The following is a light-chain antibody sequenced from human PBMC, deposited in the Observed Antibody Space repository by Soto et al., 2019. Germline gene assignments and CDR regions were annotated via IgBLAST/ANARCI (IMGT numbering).Light chain of an antibody. J-gene: IGLJ1*01. Sequence: QSVLTQPASVSGSPGQSITISCTGTSSDVGTYNYVSWYQQHPGKAPKLMIYEVSNRPSGVSNRFSGSKSGNTASLTISGLXAEDEADYYCSSYTGSSSFYVFGTGTKVTVL. CDR2: EVS. CDR3: SSYTGSSSFYV. V-gene: IGLV2-14*01. CDR1: SSDVGTYNY.